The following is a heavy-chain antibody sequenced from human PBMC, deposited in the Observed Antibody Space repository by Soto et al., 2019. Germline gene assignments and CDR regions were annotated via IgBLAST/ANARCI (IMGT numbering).Heavy chain of an antibody. J-gene: IGHJ5*02. Sequence: GGSLRLSCAASGFTFSNAWMNWVRQAPGKGLEWVSAISGSGGSTYYADSVKGRFTISRDNSKNTLYLQMNSLRAEDTAVYYCAKDHLIVVVPAAIVGWFDPWGQGTLVTVSS. CDR2: ISGSGGST. V-gene: IGHV3-23*01. CDR3: AKDHLIVVVPAAIVGWFDP. CDR1: GFTFSNAW. D-gene: IGHD2-2*01.